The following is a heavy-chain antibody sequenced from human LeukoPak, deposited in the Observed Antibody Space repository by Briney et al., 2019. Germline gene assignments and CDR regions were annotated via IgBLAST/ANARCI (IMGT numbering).Heavy chain of an antibody. V-gene: IGHV3-48*04. CDR3: ARDMKAPGKGYGHGDY. CDR1: GFTFNRHT. J-gene: IGHJ4*02. D-gene: IGHD5-18*01. CDR2: ISSSSSTI. Sequence: TGGSLRLSCAASGFTFNRHTMNWVRQAPGKGLEWVSYISSSSSTIYYADSVKGRFTISRDNAKNSLYLQMNSLRAEDTAVYYCARDMKAPGKGYGHGDYWGQGTLVTVSS.